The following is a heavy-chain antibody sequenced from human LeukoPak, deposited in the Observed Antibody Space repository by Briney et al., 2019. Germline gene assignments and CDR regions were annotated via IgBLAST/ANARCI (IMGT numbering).Heavy chain of an antibody. CDR2: IYHSGST. V-gene: IGHV4-30-2*01. D-gene: IGHD3-22*01. CDR1: GGSISSGGYS. J-gene: IGHJ5*02. Sequence: PSETLSLTCAVSGGSISSGGYSWSWIRQPPGKGLEWIGYIYHSGSTNYNPSLKSRVTISVDTSKNQFSLKLSSVTAADTAVYYCARDYDSRTKEYNWFDPWGQGTLVTVSS. CDR3: ARDYDSRTKEYNWFDP.